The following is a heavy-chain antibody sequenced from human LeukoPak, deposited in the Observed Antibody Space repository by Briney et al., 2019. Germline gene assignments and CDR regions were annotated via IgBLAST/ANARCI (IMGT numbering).Heavy chain of an antibody. D-gene: IGHD7-27*01. J-gene: IGHJ3*02. CDR2: IYYSGST. CDR3: ATKTGVWFGDAFDI. CDR1: GGSISSGGYY. Sequence: PSETLSLTCTVSGGSISSGGYYWSWIRQHPGKGLEWIGYIYYSGSTYYNPSLKSRVTISVDTSKNQFSLKLSSVTAADTAVYYCATKTGVWFGDAFDIWGQGTMVTVSS. V-gene: IGHV4-31*03.